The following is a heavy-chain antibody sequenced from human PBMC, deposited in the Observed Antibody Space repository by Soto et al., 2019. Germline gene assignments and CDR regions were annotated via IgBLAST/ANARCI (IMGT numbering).Heavy chain of an antibody. CDR2: IKQDGSEK. D-gene: IGHD4-4*01. Sequence: GGSLRLSCAASGFTFSSHWMSWVRQAPGKGLEWLASIKQDGSEKHYVDSVKGRFTISRDNAKNSLFLEMNSLGAEDTAVYYCARSNYFAIDYWGQGVLVTVSS. CDR3: ARSNYFAIDY. V-gene: IGHV3-7*01. CDR1: GFTFSSHW. J-gene: IGHJ4*02.